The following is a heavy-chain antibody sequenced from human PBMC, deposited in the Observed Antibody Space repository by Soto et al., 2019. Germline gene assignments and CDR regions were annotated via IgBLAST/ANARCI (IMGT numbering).Heavy chain of an antibody. Sequence: SETLSLTCAVYGGSFSGYYWSWIRQPPGKGLEWIGEINHSGSTNYNPSLKSRVTISVDTSKNQFSLKLGSVAAADTAVYYCARGPQRSSWYFGYYYYGMDVWGQGTTVTVSS. CDR1: GGSFSGYY. CDR2: INHSGST. D-gene: IGHD6-13*01. CDR3: ARGPQRSSWYFGYYYYGMDV. J-gene: IGHJ6*02. V-gene: IGHV4-34*01.